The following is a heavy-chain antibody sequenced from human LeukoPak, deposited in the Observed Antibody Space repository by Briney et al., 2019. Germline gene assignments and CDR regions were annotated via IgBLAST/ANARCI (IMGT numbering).Heavy chain of an antibody. CDR2: IYYSGST. V-gene: IGHV4-59*01. Sequence: PSETLSLTCTVSGGSISTYYWNWIRQPPGKGLEWIGYIYYSGSTNYNPSLTGRVTISVDTSKNQFSLKLSSVTAADTAVYYCAREYNYYDSSGWDAFEIWGQGTMVTVPS. J-gene: IGHJ3*02. CDR3: AREYNYYDSSGWDAFEI. D-gene: IGHD3-22*01. CDR1: GGSISTYY.